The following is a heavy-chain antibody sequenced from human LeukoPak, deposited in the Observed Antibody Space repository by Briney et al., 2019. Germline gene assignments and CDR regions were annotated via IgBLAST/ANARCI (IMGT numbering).Heavy chain of an antibody. CDR2: IYTSGST. D-gene: IGHD6-19*01. Sequence: SETLSLTCTVSGGSISSYYWSWIRQPAGKGLEWIGRIYTSGSTNYNPSLKSRVTISVDTSKNQFSLKLSSVTAADTAVYYCARDSSGWYDDAFDIWGQGTMVTVSS. CDR1: GGSISSYY. V-gene: IGHV4-4*07. CDR3: ARDSSGWYDDAFDI. J-gene: IGHJ3*02.